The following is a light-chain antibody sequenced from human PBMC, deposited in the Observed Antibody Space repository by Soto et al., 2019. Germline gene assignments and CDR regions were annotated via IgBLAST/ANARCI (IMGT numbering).Light chain of an antibody. V-gene: IGKV3-15*01. Sequence: EIVITQSPATLSVSPGERATLSCRASQSVSSILAWYQQKPGQAPRLLIYGASTRATGIPARFRGSGSGTEFSVTISSLQSEDFAVYWCQQYNDRPWELTFGGGTKVEIK. CDR3: QQYNDRPWELT. CDR1: QSVSSI. CDR2: GAS. J-gene: IGKJ4*01.